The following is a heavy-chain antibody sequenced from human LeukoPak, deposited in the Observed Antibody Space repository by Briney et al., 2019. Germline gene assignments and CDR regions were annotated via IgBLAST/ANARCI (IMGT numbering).Heavy chain of an antibody. J-gene: IGHJ4*02. CDR2: IYYGGST. CDR1: GGSISSYY. Sequence: SETLSLTCTVSGGSISSYYWSWIRQPPGKGLEWIGYIYYGGSTNYNPSLKSRVTISVDTSKNQFSLKLSSVTAADTAVYYCARYAYYDILTGYRYFDYWGQGTLVTVSS. D-gene: IGHD3-9*01. CDR3: ARYAYYDILTGYRYFDY. V-gene: IGHV4-59*01.